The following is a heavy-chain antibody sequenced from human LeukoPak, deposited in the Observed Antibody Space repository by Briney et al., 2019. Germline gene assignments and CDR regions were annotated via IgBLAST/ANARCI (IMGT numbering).Heavy chain of an antibody. D-gene: IGHD6-19*01. CDR3: ARGVAVAYTPSNFDY. J-gene: IGHJ4*02. CDR2: ISSSSSYI. CDR1: EFTVSVNY. V-gene: IGHV3-21*01. Sequence: GGSLRLSCAASEFTVSVNYMSWVRQAPGKGLEWVSSISSSSSYIYYADSVKGRFTISRDNAKNSLYLQMNSLRAEDTAVYYCARGVAVAYTPSNFDYWGQGTLVTVSS.